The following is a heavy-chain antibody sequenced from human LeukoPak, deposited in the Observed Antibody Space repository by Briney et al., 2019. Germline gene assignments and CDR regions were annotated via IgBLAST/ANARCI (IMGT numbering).Heavy chain of an antibody. CDR3: AREGDYYDSGGYYRIDF. CDR1: GGSINAYY. J-gene: IGHJ4*02. D-gene: IGHD3-22*01. CDR2: VYHSGST. Sequence: KPSETLSLTCTVSGGSINAYYWGWIRQPPGKGLEWLGYVYHSGSTNYNPSLKSRVTMSVDTSNNQFSLKLSSVTAADTAMYYCAREGDYYDSGGYYRIDFWGQGTLVTVSS. V-gene: IGHV4-59*01.